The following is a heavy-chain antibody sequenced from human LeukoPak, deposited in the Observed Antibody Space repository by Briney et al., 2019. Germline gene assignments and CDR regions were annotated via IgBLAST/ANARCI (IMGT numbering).Heavy chain of an antibody. V-gene: IGHV3-23*01. CDR2: ISGSGGST. D-gene: IGHD4-17*01. Sequence: GGSLRLSCAASGLTFSSYAMSWVRQAPGKGLEWVSAISGSGGSTYYADSVKGRFTISRDNSKNTLYLQMNSLRAEDTAVYYCAKEAPDDYGDYGDWFDPWGQGTLVTVSS. CDR1: GLTFSSYA. CDR3: AKEAPDDYGDYGDWFDP. J-gene: IGHJ5*02.